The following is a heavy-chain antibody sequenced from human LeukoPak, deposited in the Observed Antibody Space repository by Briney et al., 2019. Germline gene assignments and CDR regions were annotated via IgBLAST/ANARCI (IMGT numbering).Heavy chain of an antibody. CDR1: GFTFSSYG. V-gene: IGHV3-30*02. D-gene: IGHD3-16*02. CDR2: IWYDGSNK. CDR3: AKARGALRLGELSSY. Sequence: GGSLRLSCAASGFTFSSYGMHWVRQAPGKGLEWVAVIWYDGSNKYYADSVKGRFTISRDNSKNTLYLQMNSLRAEDTAVYYCAKARGALRLGELSSYWGQGTLVTVSS. J-gene: IGHJ4*02.